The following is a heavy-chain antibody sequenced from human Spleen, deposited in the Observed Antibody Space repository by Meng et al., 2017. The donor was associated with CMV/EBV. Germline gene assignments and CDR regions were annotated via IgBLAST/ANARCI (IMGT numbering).Heavy chain of an antibody. D-gene: IGHD1-1*01. Sequence: QVDLVESGGGVVQPGRSLRLSCAASGFTFSSYAMHWARQSAGKGLEWVAVISNDGRNKQYVDSVKGRLAISRDNSKNTLYLQMNSLKIEDTGIYYCAKDDSGTIDYWGQGTLVTVSS. CDR1: GFTFSSYA. J-gene: IGHJ4*02. CDR3: AKDDSGTIDY. V-gene: IGHV3-30*09. CDR2: ISNDGRNK.